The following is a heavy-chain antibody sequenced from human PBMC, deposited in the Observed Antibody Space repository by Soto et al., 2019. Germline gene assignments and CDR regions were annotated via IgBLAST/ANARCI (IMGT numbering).Heavy chain of an antibody. CDR2: ISYDGSNN. Sequence: QVQLVESGGGVVQPGRSLRLSCAASGFTFSNYAMHWVRQAPGKGLEWVAVISYDGSNNYYADSVKGRFTISRDNSKNTLYLQMNSLRAEDMAVYYCAKVQWLVRGGLDCWGQGTLVTVSS. CDR3: AKVQWLVRGGLDC. V-gene: IGHV3-30-3*01. CDR1: GFTFSNYA. J-gene: IGHJ4*02. D-gene: IGHD6-19*01.